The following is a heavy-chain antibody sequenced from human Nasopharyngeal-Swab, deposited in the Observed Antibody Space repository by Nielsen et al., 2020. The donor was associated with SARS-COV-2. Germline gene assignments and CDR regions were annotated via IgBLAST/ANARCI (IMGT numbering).Heavy chain of an antibody. J-gene: IGHJ4*02. D-gene: IGHD3-10*01. CDR3: ARAGMGRGFDY. V-gene: IGHV1-8*03. Sequence: WVRQAPGQGLEWMGWMNPNSGNTGYAQKFQGRVTITRDTSASTAYMELSSLRSEDTAVYYCARAGMGRGFDYWGQGTLVTVSS. CDR2: MNPNSGNT.